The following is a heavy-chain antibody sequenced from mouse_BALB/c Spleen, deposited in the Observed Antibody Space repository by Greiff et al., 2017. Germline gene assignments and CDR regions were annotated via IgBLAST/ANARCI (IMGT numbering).Heavy chain of an antibody. D-gene: IGHD1-1*01. J-gene: IGHJ4*01. CDR1: GFSLTSYG. Sequence: VQLQQSGPGLVAPSQSLSITCTVSGFSLTSYGVHWVRQPPGKGLEWLGVIWAGGSTNYNSALMSRLSISKDNSKSQVFLKMNSLQTDDTAMYYCAREMENYYGSSWAMDYWGQGTSVTVSS. V-gene: IGHV2-9*02. CDR3: AREMENYYGSSWAMDY. CDR2: IWAGGST.